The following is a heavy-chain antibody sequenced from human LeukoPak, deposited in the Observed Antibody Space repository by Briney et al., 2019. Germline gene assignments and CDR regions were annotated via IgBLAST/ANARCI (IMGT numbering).Heavy chain of an antibody. CDR3: ARDFRGSGWSRGYYFDY. CDR1: GFTVSSNY. CDR2: IYSGGST. Sequence: GGSLRLSCAASGFTVSSNYMSWVRQAPGEGLEWVSVIYSGGSTYYADSVKGRFTISRDNSKNTLYLQMNSLRAEDTAVYYCARDFRGSGWSRGYYFDYWGQGTLVTVSS. V-gene: IGHV3-66*01. J-gene: IGHJ4*02. D-gene: IGHD6-19*01.